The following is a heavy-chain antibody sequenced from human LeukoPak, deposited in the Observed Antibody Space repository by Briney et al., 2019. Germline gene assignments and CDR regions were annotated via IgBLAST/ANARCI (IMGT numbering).Heavy chain of an antibody. CDR1: GFTFSNAW. CDR2: ISSSSSYI. J-gene: IGHJ4*02. D-gene: IGHD4-23*01. V-gene: IGHV3-21*01. Sequence: GGSLRLSCAASGFTFSNAWMSWVHQAPGKGLEWVSSISSSSSYIYYADSVKGRFTISRDNAKNSLYLQMNSLRAEDTAVYYCARIPTVAYYFDYWGQGTLVTVSS. CDR3: ARIPTVAYYFDY.